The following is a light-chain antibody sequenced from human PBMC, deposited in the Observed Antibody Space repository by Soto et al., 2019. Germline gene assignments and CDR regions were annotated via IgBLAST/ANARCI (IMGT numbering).Light chain of an antibody. V-gene: IGLV2-14*01. CDR1: NSDVGGYDY. J-gene: IGLJ1*01. Sequence: QSALTQPASVSGSPGQSITISCTGTNSDVGGYDYVSWYQQHPGKAPKLIIYEVSNRPSGVSNRFSGSKSGNTASLTISGLQAEDEADYHCSSYTSRTTLYVFGTGTKVTV. CDR2: EVS. CDR3: SSYTSRTTLYV.